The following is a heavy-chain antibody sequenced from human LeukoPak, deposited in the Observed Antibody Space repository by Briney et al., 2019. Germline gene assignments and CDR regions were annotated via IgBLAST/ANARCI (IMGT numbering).Heavy chain of an antibody. CDR2: MNQDGSEK. V-gene: IGHV3-7*05. Sequence: GGSLRLSCAASGFTFSSYWMSWVRQAPGKGLEWVANMNQDGSEKYYVDSVKGRFTISRDNAKNSLYLQMNSLRAGDTAAYYCARGAYTYVYWGQGTLVTVSS. CDR1: GFTFSSYW. D-gene: IGHD5-18*01. CDR3: ARGAYTYVY. J-gene: IGHJ4*02.